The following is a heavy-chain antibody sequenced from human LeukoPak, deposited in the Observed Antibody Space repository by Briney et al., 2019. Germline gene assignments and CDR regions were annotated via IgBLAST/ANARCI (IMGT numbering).Heavy chain of an antibody. CDR3: ARRFYYAMDV. Sequence: ASVTVSCKASGYSFTGYFMQWVRQAPGQGLEWVGWINHNSGDTNYAQKFQGRVTMTRDTSISTAYMELSRLRSDDAAVYYCARRFYYAMDVWGQGTTVTVSS. J-gene: IGHJ6*02. V-gene: IGHV1-2*02. CDR2: INHNSGDT. CDR1: GYSFTGYF. D-gene: IGHD3-16*01.